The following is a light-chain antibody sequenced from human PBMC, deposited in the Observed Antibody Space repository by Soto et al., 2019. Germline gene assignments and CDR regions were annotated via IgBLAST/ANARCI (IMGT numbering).Light chain of an antibody. CDR3: MQALQPPLT. V-gene: IGKV2-28*01. CDR1: QSLLVSKGYIY. Sequence: DIVMTQSPPFLPVTPGEPASMSCRSSQSLLVSKGYIYLDWFLQKPGQSPQLLIFLGSNRASGVPAMFSGSVSGTHFTLNITRVEAEDLGVYYCMQALQPPLTSGGGTILDIK. CDR2: LGS. J-gene: IGKJ4*01.